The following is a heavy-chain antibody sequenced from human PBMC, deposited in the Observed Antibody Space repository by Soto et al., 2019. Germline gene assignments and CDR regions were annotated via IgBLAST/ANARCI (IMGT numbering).Heavy chain of an antibody. J-gene: IGHJ5*02. D-gene: IGHD3-3*01. CDR3: ARDPPYYDFWSGYYNWSDP. Sequence: GASVKVSCKASGYTFTSYGISWVRQAPGQGLEWMGWISAYNGNTNYAQKLQGRVTMTTDTSTSTAYMELRSLRSDDTAVYYCARDPPYYDFWSGYYNWSDPWGHGTLVTVSS. CDR1: GYTFTSYG. V-gene: IGHV1-18*04. CDR2: ISAYNGNT.